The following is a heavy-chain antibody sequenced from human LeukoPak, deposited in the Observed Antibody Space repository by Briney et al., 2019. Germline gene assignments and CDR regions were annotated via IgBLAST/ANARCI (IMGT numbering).Heavy chain of an antibody. CDR1: GFSFSAYE. V-gene: IGHV3-13*01. J-gene: IGHJ5*01. CDR3: VRDLGTGTTYTNRFDS. D-gene: IGHD2/OR15-2a*01. CDR2: IAPSGRT. Sequence: GGSLRLSCAASGFSFSAYEMHWVRQGPGKVLEWVSAIAPSGRTYYIESVKGRFTISRENAKNSVFLQMNNLRAGDTAVYYCVRDLGTGTTYTNRFDSWGQGALVTVSS.